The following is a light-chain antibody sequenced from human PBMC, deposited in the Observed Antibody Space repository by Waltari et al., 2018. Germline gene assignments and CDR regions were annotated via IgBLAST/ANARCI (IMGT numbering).Light chain of an antibody. Sequence: DIVLTQSPGTLSLSPGERASLSCRASQSTTNNYLAWYQQIPGQAPRVLIYHASTRANGIPDRFSGSGSGTDFTLTISRLEPEDFAVYYCQKYGSTPRPFGGGTKVEIK. J-gene: IGKJ4*01. CDR1: QSTTNNY. V-gene: IGKV3-20*01. CDR2: HAS. CDR3: QKYGSTPRP.